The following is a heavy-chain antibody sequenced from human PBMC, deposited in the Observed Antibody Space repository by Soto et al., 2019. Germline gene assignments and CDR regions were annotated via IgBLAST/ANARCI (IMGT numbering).Heavy chain of an antibody. CDR2: ISGIGGSS. J-gene: IGHJ6*02. CDR1: GFAFSTYG. V-gene: IGHV3-23*01. Sequence: PGGSLRLSCAASGFAFSTYGMTWVRQSPGKGLEWVSVISGIGGSSYYAASVKGRFTISRDNSKNTLFLRMNGLRAEDTAVYYCAKVTKRAAAGRYEYYKYGMDVWGQGTTVTVSS. D-gene: IGHD6-13*01. CDR3: AKVTKRAAAGRYEYYKYGMDV.